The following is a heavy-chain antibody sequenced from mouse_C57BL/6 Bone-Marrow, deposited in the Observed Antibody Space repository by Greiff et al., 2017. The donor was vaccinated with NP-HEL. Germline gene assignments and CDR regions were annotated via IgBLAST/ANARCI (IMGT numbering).Heavy chain of an antibody. V-gene: IGHV14-4*01. D-gene: IGHD3-2*01. CDR3: TTLDSSGYVGFAY. Sequence: EVQGVESGAELVRPGASVKLSCTASGFNIKDDYMNWVKQRPEQGLEWIGWIDPENGDTEYASKFQGKATITADTSSNTAYLQLSGLTSEDTAVYYGTTLDSSGYVGFAYWGQGTLVTVSA. J-gene: IGHJ3*01. CDR2: IDPENGDT. CDR1: GFNIKDDY.